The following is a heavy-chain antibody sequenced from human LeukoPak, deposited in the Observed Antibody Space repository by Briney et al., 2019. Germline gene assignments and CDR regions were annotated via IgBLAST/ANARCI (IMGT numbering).Heavy chain of an antibody. CDR1: GGSVSSSSYY. CDR2: LYYSGST. Sequence: SETLSLTRTVSGGSVSSSSYYWGWIRQPPGKGLEYIGSLYYSGSTYYNPSLKSRVTISVDTSKNQFSLKLYSVTAADTAVYYCARISWRAYYTDYWGQGTLVTVSS. CDR3: ARISWRAYYTDY. J-gene: IGHJ4*02. D-gene: IGHD3-3*01. V-gene: IGHV4-39*01.